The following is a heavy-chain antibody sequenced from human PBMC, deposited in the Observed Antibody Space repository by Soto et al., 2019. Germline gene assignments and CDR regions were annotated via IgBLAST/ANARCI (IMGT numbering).Heavy chain of an antibody. CDR2: TYYRSKWYN. Sequence: SQTLSLTCAISGDRVSSNSAAWNWIRQSPSRGLEWLGRTYYRSKWYNDYAVSVKSRITINPDTSKNQFSLQLNSVTPEDTAVYYCARVPLWAGTRPAAVTQHNWFDPWGQGTLVTVSS. CDR1: GDRVSSNSAA. V-gene: IGHV6-1*01. J-gene: IGHJ5*02. CDR3: ARVPLWAGTRPAAVTQHNWFDP. D-gene: IGHD1-1*01.